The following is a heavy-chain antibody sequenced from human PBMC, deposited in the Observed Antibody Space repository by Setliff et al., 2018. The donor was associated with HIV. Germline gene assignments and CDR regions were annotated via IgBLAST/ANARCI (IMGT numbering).Heavy chain of an antibody. CDR3: ARSLTKQLVLGTAREYYFDS. CDR2: ISHRGKT. V-gene: IGHV4-39*07. J-gene: IGHJ4*02. Sequence: SETLSLTCSVSGGSISSSTFFWAWSRQPPGKGFEWIASISHRGKTYNHPSLKSRVTISVDTSNNPFSLKMPSVTAAVPAVYYCARSLTKQLVLGTAREYYFDSLGLRALVT. CDR1: GGSISSSTFF. D-gene: IGHD6-13*01.